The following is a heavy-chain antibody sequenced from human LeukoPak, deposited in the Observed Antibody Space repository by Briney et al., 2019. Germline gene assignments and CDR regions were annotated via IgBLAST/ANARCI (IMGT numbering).Heavy chain of an antibody. Sequence: SETLSLTCTVSGGSISSYYWSWIRQPAGKGLEWIGRIYPSGSTNYNPSLKSRVTMSVDTSKNQFSLKLSSVTAADTAVYYCARASGSYHNYYYYYMDVWGKGITVTVSS. D-gene: IGHD1-26*01. CDR2: IYPSGST. J-gene: IGHJ6*03. CDR3: ARASGSYHNYYYYYMDV. CDR1: GGSISSYY. V-gene: IGHV4-4*07.